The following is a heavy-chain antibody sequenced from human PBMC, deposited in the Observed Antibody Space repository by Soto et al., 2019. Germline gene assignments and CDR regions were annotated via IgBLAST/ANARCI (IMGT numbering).Heavy chain of an antibody. Sequence: QVQLQESGPGLVKPSQTLSLTCTVSGGSISSGDYYWSWIRQPPGKGLEWIGYIHYSGSTYYNPSLQSRLTISVDTSKNQFSLKLSSVTAADTAVYYCARASSVQLTRHQQYWGQGTLVTVSS. CDR1: GGSISSGDYY. CDR3: ARASSVQLTRHQQY. D-gene: IGHD1-1*01. CDR2: IHYSGST. V-gene: IGHV4-30-4*01. J-gene: IGHJ4*02.